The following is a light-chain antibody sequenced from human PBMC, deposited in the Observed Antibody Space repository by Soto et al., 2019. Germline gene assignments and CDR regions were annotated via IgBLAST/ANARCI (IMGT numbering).Light chain of an antibody. J-gene: IGKJ2*01. V-gene: IGKV3D-15*01. Sequence: EIVVTQSPATLSVSPGERATLSCRASQSVSSYLAWYQQKPGQAPRLLIYDASNRATGIPARFSGSGSGTDFTLTISSLQSEDFAVYYCQQYNNWPQTFGQGTKVDIK. CDR2: DAS. CDR1: QSVSSY. CDR3: QQYNNWPQT.